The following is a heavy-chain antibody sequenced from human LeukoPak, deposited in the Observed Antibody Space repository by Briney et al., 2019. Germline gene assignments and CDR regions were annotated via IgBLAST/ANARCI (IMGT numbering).Heavy chain of an antibody. CDR3: ARDWDSLDAFDI. V-gene: IGHV4-59*12. CDR2: IYYSGST. CDR1: GGSISSYY. J-gene: IGHJ3*02. Sequence: SETLSLTCTVSGGSISSYYWSWIRQPPGKGLEWIGYIYYSGSTNYNPSLKSRVTISVDTSKNQFSLQLNSVTPEDTAVYYCARDWDSLDAFDIWGQGTMVTVSS. D-gene: IGHD1-26*01.